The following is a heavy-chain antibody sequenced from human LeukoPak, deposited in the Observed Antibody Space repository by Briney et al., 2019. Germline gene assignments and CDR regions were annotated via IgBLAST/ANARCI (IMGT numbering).Heavy chain of an antibody. CDR1: GGTFSSYA. CDR3: ARGPYSSGWDY. V-gene: IGHV1-69*05. Sequence: VASVKVPCKASGGTFSSYAIRWVRQAPGQGLEWMGGIIPIFGTANYAQKFQGRVTITTDESTSTAYMELSSLRSEDTAVYYCARGPYSSGWDYWGQGTLVTVSS. D-gene: IGHD6-19*01. CDR2: IIPIFGTA. J-gene: IGHJ4*02.